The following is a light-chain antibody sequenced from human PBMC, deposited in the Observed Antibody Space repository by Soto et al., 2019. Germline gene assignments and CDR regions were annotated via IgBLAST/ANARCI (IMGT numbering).Light chain of an antibody. CDR2: GPS. CDR3: QHPSNWHPT. J-gene: IGKJ1*01. Sequence: EIGVTQSPGTLSFSPGERATLSCRASHSVSYNLAWYQQKPGQAPRLLIYGPSTRATGIPARFSGSGSGTDFTLTISSLEPEDFAVYYCQHPSNWHPTFGQGTKVDIK. CDR1: HSVSYN. V-gene: IGKV3D-11*02.